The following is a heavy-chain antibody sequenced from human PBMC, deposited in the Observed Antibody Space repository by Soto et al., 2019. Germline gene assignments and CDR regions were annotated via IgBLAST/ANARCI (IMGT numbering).Heavy chain of an antibody. Sequence: EVQLLESGGGLVQPGGSLRLSCAASGFTFSSYAMSWVRQAPGKGLEWVSAISGSGGSTNYADSVKGRFTISRDNSKNTLYLQVNSLRAEDTAVYYCAKAREGDYDYVWGSPFDYWGQGTLVTVSS. CDR1: GFTFSSYA. D-gene: IGHD3-16*01. CDR2: ISGSGGST. V-gene: IGHV3-23*01. CDR3: AKAREGDYDYVWGSPFDY. J-gene: IGHJ4*02.